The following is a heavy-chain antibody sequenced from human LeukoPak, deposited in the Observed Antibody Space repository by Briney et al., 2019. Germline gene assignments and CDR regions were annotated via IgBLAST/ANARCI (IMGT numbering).Heavy chain of an antibody. CDR2: INPNSGGT. Sequence: GASVKVSCKASGYSFTGYYIHWVRQAPGQGLEWMGWINPNSGGTKYAQKFQGRVTMTRDTSISTAYMELSRLTSDDTAAYYCARTGPHFDYWGQGTLVTVSS. CDR3: ARTGPHFDY. J-gene: IGHJ4*02. V-gene: IGHV1-2*02. CDR1: GYSFTGYY.